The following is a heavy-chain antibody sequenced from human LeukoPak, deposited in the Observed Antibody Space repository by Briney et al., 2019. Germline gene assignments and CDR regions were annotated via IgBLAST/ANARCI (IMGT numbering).Heavy chain of an antibody. Sequence: GGSLRLSCTASGFTFGDYAMSWFCQAPGKGLEWVGFIRSKAYGGTTEYAASVKGRFTISRDDSKSIAYLQMNSLKTEDTAVYYCTRWPRGSGSYGFLYMDVWGKGTTVTVSS. CDR3: TRWPRGSGSYGFLYMDV. V-gene: IGHV3-49*03. D-gene: IGHD3-10*01. J-gene: IGHJ6*03. CDR2: IRSKAYGGTT. CDR1: GFTFGDYA.